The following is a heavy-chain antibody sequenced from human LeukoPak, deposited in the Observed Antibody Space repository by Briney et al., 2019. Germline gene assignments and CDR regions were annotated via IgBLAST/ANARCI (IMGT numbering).Heavy chain of an antibody. V-gene: IGHV3-23*01. CDR3: ASLGDYYDSSGYYAGNDY. J-gene: IGHJ4*02. CDR2: ISGSGGST. CDR1: GFTFSSYA. D-gene: IGHD3-22*01. Sequence: GGSLRLSCAASGFTFSSYAMSWVRQAPGKGLEWVSAISGSGGSTYYADSVKGRFTISRDNAKNSLYLQMNSLRAEDTAVYYCASLGDYYDSSGYYAGNDYWGQGTLVTVSS.